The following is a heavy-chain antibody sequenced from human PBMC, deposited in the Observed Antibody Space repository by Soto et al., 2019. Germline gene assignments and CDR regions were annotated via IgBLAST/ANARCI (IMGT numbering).Heavy chain of an antibody. CDR1: GFTFRDRW. J-gene: IGHJ4*02. Sequence: EVVLVESGGGWVQPGGSLRLTCEGSGFTFRDRWMTWVRQVPGKGLEWVANIRPDGNGGTLGASVKGRFTVSRDNAKNSAYLDMNSLRCEDTAVYYCARDEGWKSLIYWCQGALVTVSS. V-gene: IGHV3-7*03. CDR3: ARDEGWKSLIY. D-gene: IGHD1-1*01. CDR2: IRPDGNGG.